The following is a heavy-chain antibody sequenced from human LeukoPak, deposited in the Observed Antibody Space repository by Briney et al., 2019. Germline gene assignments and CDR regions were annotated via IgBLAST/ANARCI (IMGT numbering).Heavy chain of an antibody. Sequence: GGSLRLSCAASGFTFSNYAMSWVRQAPGKGLEWVTGIRGSGGSTYYADSVKSRFTISRDNSKNTLYLQMNSLRAEDTAVYYCARDDDSSGWGIYYYYGMDVWGQGTSVTVSS. J-gene: IGHJ6*02. V-gene: IGHV3-23*01. CDR2: IRGSGGST. CDR1: GFTFSNYA. CDR3: ARDDDSSGWGIYYYYGMDV. D-gene: IGHD6-19*01.